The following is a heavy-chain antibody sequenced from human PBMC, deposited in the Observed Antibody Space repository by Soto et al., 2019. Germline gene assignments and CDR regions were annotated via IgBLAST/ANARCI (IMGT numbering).Heavy chain of an antibody. J-gene: IGHJ6*02. D-gene: IGHD2-2*01. CDR3: ARDLRGYCSSTSCLRAGYGMDV. Sequence: GGSLRLSCAASGFTFSSYAMHWVRQAPGKGLEWVAVISYDGSNKYYADSVKGRFTISRDNSKNTLYLQMNSLRAEDTAVYYCARDLRGYCSSTSCLRAGYGMDVWGQGTTVTVSS. CDR1: GFTFSSYA. V-gene: IGHV3-30-3*01. CDR2: ISYDGSNK.